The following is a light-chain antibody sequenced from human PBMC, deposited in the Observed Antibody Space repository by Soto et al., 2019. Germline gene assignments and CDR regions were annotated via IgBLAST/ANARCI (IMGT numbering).Light chain of an antibody. J-gene: IGKJ1*01. Sequence: EIVLTQSPGTLSFSPGESGTLSCRASQIVTSDSLAWYQQKAGQAPRLLIYGASNRATGIPDRFSGSGSGTDFTLTISRLAPEDFAVYYCQQYGSSGTFGQGTKVDI. CDR2: GAS. CDR1: QIVTSDS. V-gene: IGKV3-20*01. CDR3: QQYGSSGT.